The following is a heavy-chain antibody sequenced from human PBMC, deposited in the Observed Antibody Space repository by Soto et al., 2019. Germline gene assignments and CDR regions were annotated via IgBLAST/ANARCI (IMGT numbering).Heavy chain of an antibody. CDR2: ISGSSSII. CDR3: ARDREEAGYNFYY. V-gene: IGHV3-48*01. J-gene: IGHJ4*02. D-gene: IGHD5-12*01. Sequence: APGKGLEWLSYISGSSSIIHYADSVKGRFTISRDNAKTSQNLQMNSLRAEDTAVYYCARDREEAGYNFYYWGEGTLVRVSS.